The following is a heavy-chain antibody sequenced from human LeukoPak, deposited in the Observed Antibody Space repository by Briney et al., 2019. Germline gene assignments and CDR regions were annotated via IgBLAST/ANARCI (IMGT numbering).Heavy chain of an antibody. CDR3: AREGGDGYNMEHDY. V-gene: IGHV3-30-3*01. Sequence: PGGSLGLSCARLGLTFGSFAMNWARQPPGKGRGGVAVISYDGSSKYYADSVKGRFTISRDNSKNTLYLQMNSLRAEDTAVYYCAREGGDGYNMEHDYWGQGTLVTVSS. CDR2: ISYDGSSK. CDR1: GLTFGSFA. J-gene: IGHJ4*02. D-gene: IGHD5-24*01.